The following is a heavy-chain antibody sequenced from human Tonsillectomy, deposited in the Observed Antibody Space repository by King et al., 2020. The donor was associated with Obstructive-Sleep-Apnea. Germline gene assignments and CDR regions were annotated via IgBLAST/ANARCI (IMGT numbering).Heavy chain of an antibody. V-gene: IGHV1-8*01. D-gene: IGHD4-23*01. CDR1: GYTFTTYD. CDR3: TRGYGGRSPLFNS. Sequence: VQLVESGAEVKRPGASVKVSCKASGYTFTTYDINWVRQATGQGPEWMGWMNPNSGRTDYAQKFQGRVTMTRNISMETAYMELSSLSPDDTAVYYCTRGYGGRSPLFNSWGQGTLFTVSS. J-gene: IGHJ4*02. CDR2: MNPNSGRT.